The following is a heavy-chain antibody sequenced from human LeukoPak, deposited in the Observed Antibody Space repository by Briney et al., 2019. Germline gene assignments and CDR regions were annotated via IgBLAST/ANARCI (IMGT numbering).Heavy chain of an antibody. D-gene: IGHD4-17*01. CDR1: GFTFSSYA. CDR2: ISNDETNK. J-gene: IGHJ4*02. CDR3: TRDYMLTDYGANFDY. Sequence: PGGSLRLSCAASGFTFSSYAMHWVRQAPGKGLEWVAVISNDETNKYYTDSVKGRFTISRDNSKNTLYLQMNSLRAEDTAVYYCTRDYMLTDYGANFDYWGQGTLVTVSS. V-gene: IGHV3-30*04.